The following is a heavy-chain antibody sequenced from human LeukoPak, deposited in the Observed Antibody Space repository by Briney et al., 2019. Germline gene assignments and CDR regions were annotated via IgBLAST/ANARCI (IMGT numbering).Heavy chain of an antibody. CDR3: ARVDYYDRSGYFDY. J-gene: IGHJ4*02. CDR1: GYSFSNYW. V-gene: IGHV5-51*01. Sequence: GESLKISCEGSGYSFSNYWHGWVRQMPGKGLEWMGIIYPGDSDTRYSPSFQGQVTISADKSISTAYLQWSSLKASDTAMYYCARVDYYDRSGYFDYWGQGTQVTVSS. D-gene: IGHD3-22*01. CDR2: IYPGDSDT.